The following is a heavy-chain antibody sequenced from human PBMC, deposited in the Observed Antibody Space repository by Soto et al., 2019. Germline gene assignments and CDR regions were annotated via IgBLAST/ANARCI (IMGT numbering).Heavy chain of an antibody. CDR3: AASIFYYGMDV. Sequence: GESLKISCTGSGYTFTKYWIGWLRQMPGKGLEWMGIIYPGDPDTKYNPSFQGQVTISADKSITTTYLRWTSLKASDTAIYYCAASIFYYGMDVWGQGTTVTVSS. CDR2: IYPGDPDT. CDR1: GYTFTKYW. J-gene: IGHJ6*02. V-gene: IGHV5-51*01.